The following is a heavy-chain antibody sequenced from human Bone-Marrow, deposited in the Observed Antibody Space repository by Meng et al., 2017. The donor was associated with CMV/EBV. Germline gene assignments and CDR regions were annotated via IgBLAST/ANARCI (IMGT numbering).Heavy chain of an antibody. CDR2: ISSSGSTK. D-gene: IGHD3-3*01. V-gene: IGHV3-11*01. CDR3: ARPPTSYYDFWSRYPHFDY. CDR1: GFSFSDYY. J-gene: IGHJ4*02. Sequence: GGSLRLSCAAAGFSFSDYYTSWIRQAPGKWLEWVSYISSSGSTKYYADSVKGRFTISRDNAKNSLYLQMNSLRAEDTAVYDCARPPTSYYDFWSRYPHFDYWGQGTLVTVSS.